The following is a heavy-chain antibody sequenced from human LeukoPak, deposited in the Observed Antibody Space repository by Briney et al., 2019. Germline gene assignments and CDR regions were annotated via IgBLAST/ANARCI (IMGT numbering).Heavy chain of an antibody. Sequence: PSETLSLTCTVSGGSISSSSYYWGWLPQPPGKGLEWIGSIYYSGSTYYNPSLKSRVTISIDTSKNQFSLNLNSMTAADTAVYYCASPIYSSYVVDYWGQGTLVTVSS. CDR3: ASPIYSSYVVDY. V-gene: IGHV4-39*01. CDR2: IYYSGST. CDR1: GGSISSSSYY. D-gene: IGHD4-11*01. J-gene: IGHJ4*02.